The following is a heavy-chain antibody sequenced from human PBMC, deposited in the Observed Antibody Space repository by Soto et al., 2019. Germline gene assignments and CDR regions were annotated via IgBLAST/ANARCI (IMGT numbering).Heavy chain of an antibody. CDR1: GFTFSGYA. Sequence: VQLLESGGGLVQPGGSLRLLCAASGFTFSGYAMSWVRQAPGKGLEWVSTISGSDGRTYYADSVKGRFTISRDNSKKTLHLEMSSLRAEDTAVYYCAKTRDFVVPPWYFDLWGRGTLVTVSS. J-gene: IGHJ2*01. D-gene: IGHD2-2*01. CDR3: AKTRDFVVPPWYFDL. CDR2: ISGSDGRT. V-gene: IGHV3-23*01.